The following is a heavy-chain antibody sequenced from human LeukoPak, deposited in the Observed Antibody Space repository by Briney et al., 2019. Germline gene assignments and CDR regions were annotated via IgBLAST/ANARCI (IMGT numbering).Heavy chain of an antibody. V-gene: IGHV3-43D*03. CDR2: ISWDGGRT. Sequence: GGSLRLSCAAFGFTFDDYSMHWVRQAPGKGLEWVSLISWDGGRTYYADSVKGRFTISRDNSKNSLYLQMNSLRAEDTALYYCAKDGKNYFDYWGQGTLVTVSS. CDR3: AKDGKNYFDY. J-gene: IGHJ4*02. CDR1: GFTFDDYS.